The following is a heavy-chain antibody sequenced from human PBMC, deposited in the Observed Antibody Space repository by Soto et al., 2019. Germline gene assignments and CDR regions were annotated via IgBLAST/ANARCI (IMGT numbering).Heavy chain of an antibody. Sequence: SETLSLTCSVSSASISSTYYWSWIRQPPGRGPEWIGSIYYSGNTYYKPSLKSRVSISIDTSRNQFSLKLTSVTAADTGVYYCASSSPFHYWGPGILVTV. CDR1: SASISSTYY. V-gene: IGHV4-39*01. CDR3: ASSSPFHY. CDR2: IYYSGNT. J-gene: IGHJ4*02. D-gene: IGHD6-6*01.